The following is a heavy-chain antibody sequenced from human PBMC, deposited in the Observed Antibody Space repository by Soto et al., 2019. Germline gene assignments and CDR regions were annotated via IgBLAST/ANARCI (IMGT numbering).Heavy chain of an antibody. CDR1: GFTFSTSW. CDR2: MKGAGSEG. D-gene: IGHD3-3*01. J-gene: IGHJ3*02. Sequence: EVQLVESGGGLVQPGGSLRLSCVASGFTFSTSWMAWVRQAPGKGLEWVANMKGAGSEGQFVDSVKGRFTMSRDNAKNSLFLQIDTLRAEDTAVYYCARDPYHGAFGAFDIRGQGTMVIVSS. CDR3: ARDPYHGAFGAFDI. V-gene: IGHV3-7*05.